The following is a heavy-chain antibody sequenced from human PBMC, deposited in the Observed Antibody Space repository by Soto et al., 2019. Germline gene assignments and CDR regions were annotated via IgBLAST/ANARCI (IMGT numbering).Heavy chain of an antibody. Sequence: QLQLQESGPGLVKPSETLSLTCAVSGGSISRTSYYWGWIRQPPGQGLEWIGSVYFSGSTYYNPSLQTRATISVDTSENDFSLKLSSVTAADTAIYYCARLYPGVGARGYEDRVPFYWCQGTLVTVSS. CDR2: VYFSGST. D-gene: IGHD5-12*01. CDR3: ARLYPGVGARGYEDRVPFY. CDR1: GGSISRTSYY. V-gene: IGHV4-39*02. J-gene: IGHJ4*02.